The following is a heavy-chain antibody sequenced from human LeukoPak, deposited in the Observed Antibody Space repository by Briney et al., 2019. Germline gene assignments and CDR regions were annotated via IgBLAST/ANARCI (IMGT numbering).Heavy chain of an antibody. Sequence: PGGSLRLSCAASGFTFSSYAMSWVRQAPGKGLEWVSAISGSGGSTYYADSVKGRFTISRDNSKNTLFLQMNSLRAEDTAVYYCARRTDYGDPQVKLDYWGQGTLVTVSS. CDR2: ISGSGGST. CDR3: ARRTDYGDPQVKLDY. J-gene: IGHJ4*02. V-gene: IGHV3-23*01. CDR1: GFTFSSYA. D-gene: IGHD4-17*01.